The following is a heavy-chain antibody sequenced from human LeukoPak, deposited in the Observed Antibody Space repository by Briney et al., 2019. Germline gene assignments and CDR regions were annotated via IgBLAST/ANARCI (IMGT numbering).Heavy chain of an antibody. D-gene: IGHD1-26*01. J-gene: IGHJ4*02. CDR2: IYYGGST. CDR3: ARAAYSGSYHSDY. CDR1: GGSVNSGSYY. V-gene: IGHV4-61*01. Sequence: KSSETLPLTCTVSGGSVNSGSYYWNWIRQPPGKGLEWIGYIYYGGSTNYNPSLKSRVTISVDTSKNQFSLKLSSVTAADTAVYYCARAAYSGSYHSDYWGQGTLVTVSS.